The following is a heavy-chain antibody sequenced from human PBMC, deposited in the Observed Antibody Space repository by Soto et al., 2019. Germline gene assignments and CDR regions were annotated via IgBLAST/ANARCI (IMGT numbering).Heavy chain of an antibody. CDR3: AKELRFRTFVGTSPLDY. Sequence: GGSLRLSCAASGFTFSSYGMHWVRQAPGKGLEWVAVISYDGSNKYYADSVKGRFTISRDNSKNTLYLQMNSLRAEDTAVYYCAKELRFRTFVGTSPLDYWGQGTLVTVSS. V-gene: IGHV3-30*18. CDR1: GFTFSSYG. D-gene: IGHD3-3*02. J-gene: IGHJ4*02. CDR2: ISYDGSNK.